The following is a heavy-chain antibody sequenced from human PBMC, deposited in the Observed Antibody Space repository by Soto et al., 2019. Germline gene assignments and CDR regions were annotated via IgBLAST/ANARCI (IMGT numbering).Heavy chain of an antibody. CDR3: AAEPPTTVVDYYYGMDF. CDR2: IVVGSGTS. D-gene: IGHD4-4*01. V-gene: IGHV1-58*01. Sequence: VQMSCIASGFTFTSSAVQWLRQPRRERLQGIGGIVVGSGTSTYAQKFQQRVTIIRTMYTSNTYKQQSSLRTEDTAVNYCAAEPPTTVVDYYYGMDFWGQGTTVTVSS. CDR1: GFTFTSSA. J-gene: IGHJ6*02.